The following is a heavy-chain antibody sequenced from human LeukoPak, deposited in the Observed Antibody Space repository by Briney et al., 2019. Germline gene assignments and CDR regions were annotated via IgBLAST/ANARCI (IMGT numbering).Heavy chain of an antibody. CDR2: IIPILGIA. Sequence: SVKVSCKASGGTFSSYAISWVRQAPGQGLEWMGRIIPILGIANYAQKFQGRVTITADKSTSTAYMELSSLRSEDTAVYYCARYCSGGSCYHYYYYGMDVWGQGTTVTVSS. V-gene: IGHV1-69*04. D-gene: IGHD2-15*01. CDR3: ARYCSGGSCYHYYYYGMDV. CDR1: GGTFSSYA. J-gene: IGHJ6*02.